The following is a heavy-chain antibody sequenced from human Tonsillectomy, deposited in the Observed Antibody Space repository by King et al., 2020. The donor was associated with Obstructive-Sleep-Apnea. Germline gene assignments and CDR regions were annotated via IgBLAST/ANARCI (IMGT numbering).Heavy chain of an antibody. D-gene: IGHD3-3*01. CDR2: ITSSSGYI. J-gene: IGHJ4*02. CDR3: ASGPPGFWSAFQWEDY. CDR1: GFTFSSYS. V-gene: IGHV3-21*01. Sequence: QLVQSGGGLVKPGGSLRLSCAASGFTFSSYSMNWVRQAPGKGLEWVSSITSSSGYIYYADSVRGRFTISRDNAKNSLYLQMSSLGAEDTAVYYCASGPPGFWSAFQWEDYWGQGTLVTVSS.